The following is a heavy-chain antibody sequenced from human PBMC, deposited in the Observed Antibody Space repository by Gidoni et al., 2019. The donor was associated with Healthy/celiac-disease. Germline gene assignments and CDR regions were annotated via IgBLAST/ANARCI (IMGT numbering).Heavy chain of an antibody. D-gene: IGHD2-15*01. J-gene: IGHJ3*02. V-gene: IGHV3-9*01. CDR2: ISWNSGSI. CDR3: AKLGGYCSGGSCYSPPDAFDI. Sequence: EVQLVESGGGLVQPGRSLRLSCAASGFTLDDYAMHWVRQAPGKGLEWVSGISWNSGSIGYADSVKGRFTISRDNAKNSLYLQMNSLRAEDTALYYCAKLGGYCSGGSCYSPPDAFDIWGQGTMVTVSS. CDR1: GFTLDDYA.